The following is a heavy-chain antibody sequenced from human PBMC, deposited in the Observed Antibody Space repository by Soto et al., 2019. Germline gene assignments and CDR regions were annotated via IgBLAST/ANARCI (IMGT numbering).Heavy chain of an antibody. J-gene: IGHJ4*02. CDR3: AKYYMVTRSPFDY. D-gene: IGHD5-18*01. CDR1: GGTFSSYA. V-gene: IGHV1-69*06. Sequence: SVKVSCKASGGTFSSYAISWVRQAPGQGLEWMGGIIPIFGTANYAQKFQGRVTITADNSKNTLYLQMNSLRAEDTAVYYCAKYYMVTRSPFDYWGQGTLVTVSS. CDR2: IIPIFGTA.